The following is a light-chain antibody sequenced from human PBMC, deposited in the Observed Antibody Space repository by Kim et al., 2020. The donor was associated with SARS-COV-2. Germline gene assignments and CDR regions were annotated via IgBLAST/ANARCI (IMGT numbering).Light chain of an antibody. CDR1: QIFSSKL. CDR3: QHYGRSFPIN. Sequence: PGESATLVCRASQIFSSKLLVWYQTPPRQATRLLFDAAFSRAAGIPDRFSGSGSGTDFTTTINLLDPEDFVCYCCQHYGRSFPINFGQGTRLDIK. V-gene: IGKV3-20*01. J-gene: IGKJ5*01. CDR2: AAF.